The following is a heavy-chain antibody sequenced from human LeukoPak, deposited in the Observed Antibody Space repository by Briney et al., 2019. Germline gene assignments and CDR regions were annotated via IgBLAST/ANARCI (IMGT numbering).Heavy chain of an antibody. J-gene: IGHJ4*02. Sequence: ASVKVSCKASGYTFTGYFLHWVRQAPGQGLEWMGWINPNSGGTNYAQKFQGRVTMTRDTSISTAYMELSRLRSDDTAVYYCATEKRIYYDSSGYWGHWGQGTLVTVSS. CDR1: GYTFTGYF. CDR3: ATEKRIYYDSSGYWGH. CDR2: INPNSGGT. V-gene: IGHV1-2*02. D-gene: IGHD3-22*01.